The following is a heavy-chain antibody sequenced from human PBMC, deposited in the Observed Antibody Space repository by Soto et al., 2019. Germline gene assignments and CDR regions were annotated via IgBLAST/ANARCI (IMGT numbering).Heavy chain of an antibody. J-gene: IGHJ4*02. V-gene: IGHV3-7*01. CDR3: ARDNGYSYGYTLDH. CDR2: IKQDGSEK. CDR1: GFTFSSYL. D-gene: IGHD5-18*01. Sequence: PGGSLRLSCVASGFTFSSYLMSWVRQAPGKGLEWVANIKQDGSEKYYVDSVKGRFTISRDNAKNSLYLQMNSLRAEDTAVYYCARDNGYSYGYTLDHWGQGTLVTVSS.